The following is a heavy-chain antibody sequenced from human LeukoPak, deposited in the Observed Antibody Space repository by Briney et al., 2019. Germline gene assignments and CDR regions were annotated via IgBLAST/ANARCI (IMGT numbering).Heavy chain of an antibody. CDR1: GFTFSTYA. CDR2: IWYDGSEQ. CDR3: AREGDSRWGELSP. V-gene: IGHV3-33*01. J-gene: IGHJ1*01. D-gene: IGHD3-16*02. Sequence: GRSMRPSCAPSGFTFSTYAIHWVRHPPDRWREWVAVIWYDGSEQYYAASVTGRFTISRDNSKSTLGLQMNSLRAEDTSVYYCAREGDSRWGELSPWGQGTLVTVSA.